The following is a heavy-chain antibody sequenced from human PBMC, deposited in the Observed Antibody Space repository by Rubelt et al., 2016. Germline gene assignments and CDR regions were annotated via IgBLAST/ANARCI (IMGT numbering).Heavy chain of an antibody. CDR3: GRGIGSGSYYKY. Sequence: QVQLQESGPGLVQPSQTLSLTCSVSGGSISSDGSYWSWIRQLPGKGLEWIGYIHYSGTTPYNPSLKSRLLLSVETSKNQVALKRTSVTAADTAVYYCGRGIGSGSYYKYWGQGTLVTVSS. D-gene: IGHD3-10*01. J-gene: IGHJ4*02. V-gene: IGHV4-31*03. CDR2: IHYSGTT. CDR1: GGSISSDGSY.